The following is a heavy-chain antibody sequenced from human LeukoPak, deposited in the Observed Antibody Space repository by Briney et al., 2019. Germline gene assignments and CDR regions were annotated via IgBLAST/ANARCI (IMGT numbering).Heavy chain of an antibody. Sequence: GGSLRLSCVASGFTFSNYEMTWVRQAPGKGLEWVASITSSGSTIYYGDSVKGRFTISRANAKTSLYLQMTSLSADDPAVYFCARESEPGIPYCYFDLWGRGTLVTVSS. V-gene: IGHV3-48*03. D-gene: IGHD1-14*01. CDR2: ITSSGSTI. CDR3: ARESEPGIPYCYFDL. J-gene: IGHJ2*01. CDR1: GFTFSNYE.